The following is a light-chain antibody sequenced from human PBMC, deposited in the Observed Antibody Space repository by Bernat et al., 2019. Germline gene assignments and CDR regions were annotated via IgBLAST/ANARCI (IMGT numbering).Light chain of an antibody. Sequence: QSVLTQPPSASGTPGQRVTISCSRSSSNIGSNSVYWYQQLPGTAPKLLIYSNNQRPSGVPDRFSGSKSGTSASLAISGLRSEDEADYYCASWDDSLSGLWVFGGGTKLTVL. V-gene: IGLV1-47*02. CDR2: SNN. CDR1: SSNIGSNS. J-gene: IGLJ3*02. CDR3: ASWDDSLSGLWV.